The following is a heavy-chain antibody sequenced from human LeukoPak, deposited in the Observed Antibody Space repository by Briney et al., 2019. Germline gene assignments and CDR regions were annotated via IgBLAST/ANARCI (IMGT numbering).Heavy chain of an antibody. CDR2: ISGSGGST. Sequence: PGGSLRLSCAASGFTFSSYAMSWVRQAPGKGLEWVSAISGSGGSTYYADSVKGRFTISRDNSKNTLYLQMNSLRAEDTAAYYCARVYYGSGSLYYYYYYMDVWGKGTTVTISS. D-gene: IGHD3-10*01. CDR3: ARVYYGSGSLYYYYYYMDV. J-gene: IGHJ6*03. CDR1: GFTFSSYA. V-gene: IGHV3-23*01.